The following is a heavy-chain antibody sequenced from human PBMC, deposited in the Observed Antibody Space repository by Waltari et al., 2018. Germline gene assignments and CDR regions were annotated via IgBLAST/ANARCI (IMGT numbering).Heavy chain of an antibody. J-gene: IGHJ3*02. V-gene: IGHV4-61*02. D-gene: IGHD3-10*01. Sequence: QVQLQESGPGLVKPSETLSLTCSVSGGSLSSGSYYWTWIRQPAGKGLEWIGRIYTSGSTNYNPSLRSRLTISVDTSNNQFSLKLSSVTAADTAVYYCARDPPQLADAFDIWGQGTMVTVSS. CDR3: ARDPPQLADAFDI. CDR1: GGSLSSGSYY. CDR2: IYTSGST.